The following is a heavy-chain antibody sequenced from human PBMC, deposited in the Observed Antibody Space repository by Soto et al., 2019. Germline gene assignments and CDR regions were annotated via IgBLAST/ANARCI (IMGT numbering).Heavy chain of an antibody. D-gene: IGHD3-10*01. CDR1: VSSFGSYA. Sequence: HPEGPVRLTGAAGVSSFGSYAFCWVRQAGGKGLEWVSVISGGGDATYYPDSVKGRFTTSRDNSKNTVYLQMNSLRAEDTAVYYCAKKDPGTITLPALSYLDSW. V-gene: IGHV3-23*01. CDR2: ISGGGDAT. CDR3: AKKDPGTITLPALSYLDS. J-gene: IGHJ5*01.